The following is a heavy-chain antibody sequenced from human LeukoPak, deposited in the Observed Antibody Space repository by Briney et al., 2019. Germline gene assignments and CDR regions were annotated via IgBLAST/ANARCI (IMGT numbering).Heavy chain of an antibody. CDR2: IDPSVDST. V-gene: IGHV1-46*01. Sequence: ASVKVSCKASGYTFTTYYIHWVRQAPGQRLEWMGIIDPSVDSTTYAQKFQGRISVTRDTPTSTVYMELRSLRSEDTGVYYCAGESGGYPFDYWGQGTPVTVSS. CDR3: AGESGGYPFDY. D-gene: IGHD5-12*01. CDR1: GYTFTTYY. J-gene: IGHJ4*02.